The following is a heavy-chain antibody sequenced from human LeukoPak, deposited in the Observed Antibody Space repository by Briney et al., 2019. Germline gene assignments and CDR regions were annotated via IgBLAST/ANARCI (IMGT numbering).Heavy chain of an antibody. J-gene: IGHJ4*02. CDR3: ARDGGRRGRSIAAAGTTYY. CDR2: ISAYNGNT. V-gene: IGHV1-18*01. Sequence: ASVKVSCKASGYTFTSYGISWVRQAPGQGLEWMGWISAYNGNTNYAQKLQGRVTMTTDTSTSTAYMELRSLRSDDTAVYCCARDGGRRGRSIAAAGTTYYWGQGTLVTVSS. D-gene: IGHD6-13*01. CDR1: GYTFTSYG.